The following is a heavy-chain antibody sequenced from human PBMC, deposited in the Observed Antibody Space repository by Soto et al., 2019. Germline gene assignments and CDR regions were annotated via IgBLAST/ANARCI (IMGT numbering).Heavy chain of an antibody. CDR3: AAGYNENYFFDY. D-gene: IGHD2-2*02. Sequence: SVKVSCKASGFTFRTSAVQWVRQARGQRLEWIGWIVVGSGDTNSAQKFQERLTITRDMSTSTAYMELSSLRSEDTAVYYCAAGYNENYFFDYWGQGTLVTVS. V-gene: IGHV1-58*01. CDR2: IVVGSGDT. J-gene: IGHJ4*02. CDR1: GFTFRTSA.